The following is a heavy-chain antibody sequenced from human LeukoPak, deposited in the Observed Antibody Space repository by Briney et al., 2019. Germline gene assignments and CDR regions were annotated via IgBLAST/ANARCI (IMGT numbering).Heavy chain of an antibody. CDR3: AKSHSVAQRGYFDY. CDR1: GFTFSGFA. V-gene: IGHV3-23*01. J-gene: IGHJ4*02. CDR2: ISDSGDST. D-gene: IGHD2-15*01. Sequence: GGSLRLSCAASGFTFSGFAMTWDRQAPGKGLEWVSTISDSGDSTYYADSVKGRFTISRDNSKDTLFVQMNSLRAEDAAVYYCAKSHSVAQRGYFDYWGQGTLVTVSS.